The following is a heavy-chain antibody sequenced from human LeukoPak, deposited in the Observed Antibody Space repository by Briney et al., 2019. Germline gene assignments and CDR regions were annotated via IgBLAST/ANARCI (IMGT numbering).Heavy chain of an antibody. CDR3: ARLEDSSGYVGAFDI. Sequence: ASETLSLTCAVYGGSFSGYYWSWIRQPPGKGLEWIGEINHSGSTYYNPSLKSRVTISVDTSKNQFSLKLSSVTAADTAVYYCARLEDSSGYVGAFDIWGQGTMVTVSS. CDR2: INHSGST. J-gene: IGHJ3*02. V-gene: IGHV4-34*01. CDR1: GGSFSGYY. D-gene: IGHD3-22*01.